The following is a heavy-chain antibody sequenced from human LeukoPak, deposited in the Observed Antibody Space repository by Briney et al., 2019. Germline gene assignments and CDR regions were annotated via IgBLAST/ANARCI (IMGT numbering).Heavy chain of an antibody. V-gene: IGHV3-21*01. CDR2: ISSSSSYI. Sequence: GRSLRLSCAASGFTFSSYSMNWVRQAPGKGLEWVSSISSSSSYIYYADSVKGRFTISRDNAKNSLYLQMNSLRAEDTAVYYCARVNGYYDSSGYLDYWGQGTLVTVSS. CDR3: ARVNGYYDSSGYLDY. CDR1: GFTFSSYS. J-gene: IGHJ4*02. D-gene: IGHD3-22*01.